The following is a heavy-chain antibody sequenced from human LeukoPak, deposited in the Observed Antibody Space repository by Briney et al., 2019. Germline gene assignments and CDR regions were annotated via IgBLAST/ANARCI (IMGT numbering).Heavy chain of an antibody. CDR3: ARGGIAVALVQFDP. V-gene: IGHV1-69*01. D-gene: IGHD6-19*01. CDR2: IIPIFGTA. J-gene: IGHJ5*02. CDR1: GGTFSSYA. Sequence: SVKVSCKASGGTFSSYAISWVRQAPGQGLEWMGGIIPIFGTANYAQKFQGRVTITADESTSTAYMELSSLRSEDTAVHYCARGGIAVALVQFDPWGQGTLVTVSS.